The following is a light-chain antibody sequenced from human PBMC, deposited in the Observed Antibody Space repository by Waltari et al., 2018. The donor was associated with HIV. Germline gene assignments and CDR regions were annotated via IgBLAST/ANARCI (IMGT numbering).Light chain of an antibody. CDR3: ASWDDRLNGWV. Sequence: QSVLTQPPSLSEAPRQRVTISCSGSHSNIGNNAVNWYQQLPGKAPKLLIYYNDLLPSGVSDRFSGSRSGTSASLAISGLQSEDEAHHYCASWDDRLNGWVFGGGTQLTVL. V-gene: IGLV1-36*01. CDR1: HSNIGNNA. CDR2: YND. J-gene: IGLJ3*02.